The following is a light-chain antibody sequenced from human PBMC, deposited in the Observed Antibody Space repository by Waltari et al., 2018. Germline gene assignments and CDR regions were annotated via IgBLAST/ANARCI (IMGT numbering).Light chain of an antibody. Sequence: EFVLTQSPGTLSLSPGETATLSCRASQSVGSSFLSWYQQKPGQAPKLLIYGASKRATGVPARFAGRGSRTEFTLTITSLQSEDIAVYYCHQYNNRPPYTFGQGTKLEIK. CDR3: HQYNNRPPYT. J-gene: IGKJ2*01. CDR2: GAS. CDR1: QSVGSS. V-gene: IGKV3-15*01.